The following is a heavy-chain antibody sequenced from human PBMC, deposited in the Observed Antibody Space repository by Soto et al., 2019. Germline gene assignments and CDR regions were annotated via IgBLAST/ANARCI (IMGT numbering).Heavy chain of an antibody. D-gene: IGHD6-13*01. Sequence: GGSLRLSCAASGFTFSSYAMSWVRQAPGKGLEWVSAISGSGGSTYYADSVKGRFTISRDNSKNTLYLQMNSLRAEDTAVYYCAKDRVNRVSWYSSSWHLSWFDYWGQGTLVTVSS. V-gene: IGHV3-23*01. J-gene: IGHJ4*02. CDR2: ISGSGGST. CDR1: GFTFSSYA. CDR3: AKDRVNRVSWYSSSWHLSWFDY.